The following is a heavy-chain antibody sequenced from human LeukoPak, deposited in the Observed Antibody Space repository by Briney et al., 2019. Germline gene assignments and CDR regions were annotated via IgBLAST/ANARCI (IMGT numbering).Heavy chain of an antibody. CDR3: AKDQRSIAVAGYFDY. V-gene: IGHV3-23*01. J-gene: IGHJ4*02. Sequence: GGSLRLSCAASEFTFGSYAMSWVRQAPGKGLEWVSAISYSGGSTYYADSVKGRFTISRDNSKNTLYLQMNSLRAEDTAVYYCAKDQRSIAVAGYFDYWGQGTLVTVSS. CDR1: EFTFGSYA. D-gene: IGHD6-19*01. CDR2: ISYSGGST.